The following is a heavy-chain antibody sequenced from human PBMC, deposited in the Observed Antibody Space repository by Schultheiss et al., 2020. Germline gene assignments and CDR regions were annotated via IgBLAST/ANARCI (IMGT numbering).Heavy chain of an antibody. CDR1: GFTFSSYA. Sequence: GGSLRLSCAASGFTFSSYAMTWIRQAPGKGLEWVSNIGDSTLYADSVKGRFSISRDNAKNSLYLQMNSLRAEDTAVYYCARDKDSFGYYFDYWGQGTLVTVSS. D-gene: IGHD2-15*01. V-gene: IGHV3-23*01. J-gene: IGHJ4*02. CDR2: IGDST. CDR3: ARDKDSFGYYFDY.